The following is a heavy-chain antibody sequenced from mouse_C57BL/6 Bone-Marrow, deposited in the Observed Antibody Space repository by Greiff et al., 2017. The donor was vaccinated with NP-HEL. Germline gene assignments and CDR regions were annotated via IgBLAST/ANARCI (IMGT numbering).Heavy chain of an antibody. V-gene: IGHV5-6*01. CDR2: ISSGGSYT. CDR1: GFTFSSYG. D-gene: IGHD1-1*01. CDR3: ARHGYYGLYYAMDY. J-gene: IGHJ4*01. Sequence: DVQLVESGGDLVKPGGSLKLSCAASGFTFSSYGMSWVRQTPDKRLEWVATISSGGSYTYYPDSVKGRFTISRDNAKNTLYLQMSSLKSEDTAMYYCARHGYYGLYYAMDYWGQGTSVTVSS.